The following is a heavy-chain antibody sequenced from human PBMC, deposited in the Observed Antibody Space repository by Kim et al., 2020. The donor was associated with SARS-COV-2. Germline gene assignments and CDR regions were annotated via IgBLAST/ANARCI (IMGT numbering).Heavy chain of an antibody. Sequence: SETLSLTCTASGGTVSSGRYYWSWIRQPPGKGLEWIGYLYYSASTNYNPSLKSRVTISVDTSKNQFSLNLSPVTAADTAVYYCARRSGSYRFDYWGQGTLVTVSS. D-gene: IGHD1-26*01. V-gene: IGHV4-61*01. CDR2: LYYSAST. CDR1: GGTVSSGRYY. CDR3: ARRSGSYRFDY. J-gene: IGHJ4*02.